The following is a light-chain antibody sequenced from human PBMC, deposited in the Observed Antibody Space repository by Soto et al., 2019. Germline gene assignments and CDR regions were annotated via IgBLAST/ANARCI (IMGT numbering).Light chain of an antibody. CDR3: QQYNSWPPWT. V-gene: IGKV3-15*01. CDR2: GAS. Sequence: LSVSPGERVTLSCRASQSVSANLAWYQQKPGQVPRLLIYGASTRATGIPARFSGSGSGTEFTLTISSLQSGDFAMYYCQQYNSWPPWTFGQGTKVDIK. CDR1: QSVSAN. J-gene: IGKJ1*01.